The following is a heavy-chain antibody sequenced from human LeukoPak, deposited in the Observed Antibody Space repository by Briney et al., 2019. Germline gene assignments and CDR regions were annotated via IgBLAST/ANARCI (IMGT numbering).Heavy chain of an antibody. CDR2: IYYSGST. Sequence: SETLSLTCTVSGGSISSSSYYWGWIRQPPGKGLEWIGSIYYSGSTYYNPSLKSRVTISVDTSKNQFSLKLSSVTAADTAVYYCARDLTGYYGSGSYCPNYFDYCGQGTLVTVSS. V-gene: IGHV4-39*07. J-gene: IGHJ4*02. CDR1: GGSISSSSYY. D-gene: IGHD3-10*01. CDR3: ARDLTGYYGSGSYCPNYFDY.